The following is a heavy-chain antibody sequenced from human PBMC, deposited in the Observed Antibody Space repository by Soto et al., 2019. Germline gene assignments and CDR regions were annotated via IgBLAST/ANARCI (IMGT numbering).Heavy chain of an antibody. CDR2: IRSKANNFAT. V-gene: IGHV3-73*01. J-gene: IGHJ4*02. CDR3: TRRSEYDSGGYYYAYDY. CDR1: GFTFSDSA. D-gene: IGHD3-22*01. Sequence: GGSLRLSCAASGFTFSDSAMDWVRQASGKGLEWLGRIRSKANNFATAYAASVKGRFTISRDDAKNTVYLQMNSLNSEDTAVYYCTRRSEYDSGGYYYAYDYWGQGTRVTVSS.